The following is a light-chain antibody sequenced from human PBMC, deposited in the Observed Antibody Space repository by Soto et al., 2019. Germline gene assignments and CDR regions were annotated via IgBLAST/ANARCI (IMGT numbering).Light chain of an antibody. J-gene: IGKJ4*01. Sequence: DIHITHSPSSLSASVVYIFTMTCRASQGISNYLAWYQQKPGKVPKLLIYAASTLQSGVPSRFSGSGSGTDFTLTISSLQPEDVATYYCQKYNSAPHTFGGGTKVDNK. CDR1: QGISNY. V-gene: IGKV1-27*01. CDR3: QKYNSAPHT. CDR2: AAS.